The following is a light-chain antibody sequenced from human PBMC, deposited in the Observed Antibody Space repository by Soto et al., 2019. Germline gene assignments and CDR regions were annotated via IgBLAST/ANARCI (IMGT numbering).Light chain of an antibody. J-gene: IGKJ5*01. CDR1: QSISSY. Sequence: SETVGDRVTITCGASQSISSYLNWYQQKPGKAPKVIIYAASTLQSGVPSRFSGSGSGTDFTLIISSLQPEDFATYYCLQDYNYPITFGQGTRLEIK. CDR3: LQDYNYPIT. V-gene: IGKV1-6*01. CDR2: AAS.